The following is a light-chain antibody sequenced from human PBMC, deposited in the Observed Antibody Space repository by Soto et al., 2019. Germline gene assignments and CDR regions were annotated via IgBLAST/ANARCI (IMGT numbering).Light chain of an antibody. CDR2: GAS. Sequence: EAVMTQSPATLSLSPGERATLSCRASQSDLSRLVWYQQKPGQPPSLLIYGASIRSTGIPARFKGSGSGTEFTLTIDSLQSEDFAVYYCQQYNDWPPTFGRGTRLEIK. CDR1: QSDLSR. V-gene: IGKV3-15*01. J-gene: IGKJ5*01. CDR3: QQYNDWPPT.